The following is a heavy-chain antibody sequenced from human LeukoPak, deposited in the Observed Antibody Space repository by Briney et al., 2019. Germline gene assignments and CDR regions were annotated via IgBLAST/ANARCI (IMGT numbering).Heavy chain of an antibody. CDR2: INPNSGGT. V-gene: IGHV1-2*02. D-gene: IGHD6-6*01. CDR3: ARALSSLRLYYFDS. Sequence: ASVKVSCKASGYIFTGSYIQWVRQAPGQGLEWMGWINPNSGGTNRAQKFQGRVTLTGDTSTNTAYMELIRLNSNDTAVYYCARALSSLRLYYFDSWGQATLVTVSS. J-gene: IGHJ4*02. CDR1: GYIFTGSY.